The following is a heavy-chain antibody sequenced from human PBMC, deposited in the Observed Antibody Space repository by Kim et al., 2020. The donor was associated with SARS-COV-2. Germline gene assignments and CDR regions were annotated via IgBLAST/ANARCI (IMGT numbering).Heavy chain of an antibody. D-gene: IGHD5-18*01. V-gene: IGHV4-59*13. CDR2: VYYSGST. Sequence: SETLSLTCSVSGSISNYYWSWIRQPPGKGLEWIGYVYYSGSTNSNPSLKSRVTISVDTSKNQFSLKLSSVTAADTAVYYCARGYNYGLLYFDSWGQGTLVTVSS. CDR1: GSISNYY. CDR3: ARGYNYGLLYFDS. J-gene: IGHJ4*02.